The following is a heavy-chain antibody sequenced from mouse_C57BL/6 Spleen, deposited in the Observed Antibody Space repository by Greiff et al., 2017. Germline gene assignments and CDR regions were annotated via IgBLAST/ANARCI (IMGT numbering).Heavy chain of an antibody. V-gene: IGHV5-17*01. Sequence: EVQRVESGGGLVKPGGSLKLSCAASGFTFSDYGMHWVRQAPEKGLEWVAYISSGSSTIYYADTVKGRLTISRDNANNTLFLQMTSLRSEDTAMYYCTSKNTTVRGDYARDYWGQGTSVTVSS. D-gene: IGHD1-1*01. J-gene: IGHJ4*01. CDR2: ISSGSSTI. CDR1: GFTFSDYG. CDR3: TSKNTTVRGDYARDY.